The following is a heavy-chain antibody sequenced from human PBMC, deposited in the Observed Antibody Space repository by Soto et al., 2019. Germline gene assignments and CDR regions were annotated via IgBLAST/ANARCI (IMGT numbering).Heavy chain of an antibody. CDR1: GGAFSSYA. V-gene: IGHV1-69*01. CDR2: IIPIFGTA. CDR3: ARGTSGSYYTPFWLDP. D-gene: IGHD3-10*01. Sequence: SVEGSRQGSGGAFSSYAFSWGGQAPRQGLEWMGGIIPIFGTANYAQKFQGRVTITADESTSTAYMELSSLRSEDTAVYYCARGTSGSYYTPFWLDPWGQGTLVTVSS. J-gene: IGHJ5*02.